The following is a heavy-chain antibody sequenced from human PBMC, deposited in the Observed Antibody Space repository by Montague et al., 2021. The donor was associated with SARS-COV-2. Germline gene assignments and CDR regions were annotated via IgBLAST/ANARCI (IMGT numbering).Heavy chain of an antibody. V-gene: IGHV3-13*01. D-gene: IGHD3-10*01. Sequence: SLRLSCSASGFTFSQYDMHWVRQVTGKGLEWVSGIGKAGDTHYPGTVKGRFTISREDAKNSLYLQMNSLRAGDTAVYYCGRGVRYFGSGGWSFYYYGVDVW. CDR3: GRGVRYFGSGGWSFYYYGVDV. J-gene: IGHJ6*01. CDR2: IGKAGDT. CDR1: GFTFSQYD.